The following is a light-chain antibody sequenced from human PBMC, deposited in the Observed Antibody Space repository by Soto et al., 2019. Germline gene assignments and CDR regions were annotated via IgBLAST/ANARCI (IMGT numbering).Light chain of an antibody. Sequence: EIVLTQSPATLSLSPGDTGTLSCRASQSVISNSLVWYQQKPGQVPRLLIYGASNRANGIPDRFSGSGSGTDFTLTISRLEPEDFAVYFCQQYGTSPWTFGQGTKVDIK. J-gene: IGKJ1*01. CDR3: QQYGTSPWT. V-gene: IGKV3-20*01. CDR1: QSVISNS. CDR2: GAS.